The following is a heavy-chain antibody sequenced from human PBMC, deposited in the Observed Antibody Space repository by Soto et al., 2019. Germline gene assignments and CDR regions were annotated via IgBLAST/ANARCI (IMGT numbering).Heavy chain of an antibody. J-gene: IGHJ5*02. CDR3: ARDSFDWLLQMPNNWFDP. V-gene: IGHV3-21*01. Sequence: PGGSLRLSCAASGFTFSSYSMNWVRQAPGKGLEWVSSISSSSSYIYYADSVKGRFTISRDNAKNSLYLQMNSLRAEDTAVYYCARDSFDWLLQMPNNWFDPWGQGTLVTVSS. D-gene: IGHD3-9*01. CDR2: ISSSSSYI. CDR1: GFTFSSYS.